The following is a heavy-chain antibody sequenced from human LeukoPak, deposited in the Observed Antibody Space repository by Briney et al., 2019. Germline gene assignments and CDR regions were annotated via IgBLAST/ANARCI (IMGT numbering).Heavy chain of an antibody. CDR1: GGTFSSYA. V-gene: IGHV1-69*13. D-gene: IGHD3-22*01. CDR3: AREGTYYYDSSGYYYFDY. Sequence: SVKVSCKASGGTFSSYAISWVRQAPGQGLEWMGGIILIFGTANYAQKFQGRVTITADESTSTAYMELSSLRSEDTAVYYCAREGTYYYDSSGYYYFDYWGQGTLVTVSS. J-gene: IGHJ4*02. CDR2: IILIFGTA.